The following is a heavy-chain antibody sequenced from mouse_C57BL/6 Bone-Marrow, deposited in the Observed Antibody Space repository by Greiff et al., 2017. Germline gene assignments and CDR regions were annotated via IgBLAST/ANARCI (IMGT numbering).Heavy chain of an antibody. D-gene: IGHD1-1*01. CDR3: AKEGPYYGSSYDYFDY. CDR2: INPSNGGT. J-gene: IGHJ2*01. CDR1: GYTFTSYW. V-gene: IGHV1-53*01. Sequence: QVQLQQPGTELVKPGASVKLSCKASGYTFTSYWMHWVKQRPGQGLEWIGNINPSNGGTNYNEKFKSKATLTVDKSSSTAYMQLSSLTSEDSAVYYCAKEGPYYGSSYDYFDYWGQGTTLTVSS.